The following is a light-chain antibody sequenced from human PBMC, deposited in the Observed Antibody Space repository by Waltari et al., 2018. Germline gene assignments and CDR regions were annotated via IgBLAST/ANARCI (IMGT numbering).Light chain of an antibody. J-gene: IGLJ1*01. CDR3: ASWDDSHYV. CDR2: RNN. Sequence: QSVLTQPPSASATPGQRVSISCSGSHSNPGSNYLYWYQQPPGTAPKLLIYRNNHRPSRVPDRFSASKYGTSASLAISELRSEDEGIYYCASWDDSHYVFGPGTTVSVL. CDR1: HSNPGSNY. V-gene: IGLV1-47*01.